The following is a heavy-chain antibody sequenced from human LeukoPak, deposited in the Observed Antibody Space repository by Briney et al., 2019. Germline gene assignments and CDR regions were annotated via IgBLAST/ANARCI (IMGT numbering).Heavy chain of an antibody. CDR3: AENYYDSSGYFGY. Sequence: GGSLRLSCAASGFTFSSYWMHWVRQAPGKGLVWVSRINSDGSSTGYADSVKGRFTISRDNAKNTLHLQMNSLRAEDTAVYYCAENYYDSSGYFGYWGQGTLVTVSS. D-gene: IGHD3-22*01. CDR1: GFTFSSYW. CDR2: INSDGSST. V-gene: IGHV3-74*01. J-gene: IGHJ4*02.